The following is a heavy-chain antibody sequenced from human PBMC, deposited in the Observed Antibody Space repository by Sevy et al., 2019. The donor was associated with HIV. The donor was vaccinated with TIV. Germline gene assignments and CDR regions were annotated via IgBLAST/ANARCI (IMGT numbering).Heavy chain of an antibody. CDR3: AGEGVTKPMAY. J-gene: IGHJ4*02. D-gene: IGHD1-26*01. CDR2: FSFGCGKI. V-gene: IGHV3-23*01. CDR1: GFDFRIYS. Sequence: GESLKILWAAPGFDFRIYSMSWVRQAPGKGREWVSTFSFGCGKINYADSVKGRFPSSRDNSKSSVYLQMNNMRVEDTAVYYCAGEGVTKPMAYWGRGTLVTVS.